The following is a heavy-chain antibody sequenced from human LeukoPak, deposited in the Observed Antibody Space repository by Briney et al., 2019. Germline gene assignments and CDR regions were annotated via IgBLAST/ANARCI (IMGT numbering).Heavy chain of an antibody. D-gene: IGHD3-10*01. V-gene: IGHV3-48*01. CDR2: IGSSGSTI. CDR3: ARGFYGSGTYVFDN. CDR1: GFTFSSYG. Sequence: SGGSLRLSCAASGFTFSSYGMNWVRHPPGKGLEWVSYIGSSGSTIYYADSLKGRFTVSRDNAKNSLYLQINSLRAEDTAVYYCARGFYGSGTYVFDNWGQGTLVTVSS. J-gene: IGHJ4*02.